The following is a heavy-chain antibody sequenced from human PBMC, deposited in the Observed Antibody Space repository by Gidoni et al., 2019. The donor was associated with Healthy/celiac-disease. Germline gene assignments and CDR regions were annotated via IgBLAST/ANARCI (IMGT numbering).Heavy chain of an antibody. D-gene: IGHD6-19*01. CDR1: GFTFSSYA. Sequence: EVQLVESGGGLVQPGGSLRLSCAASGFTFSSYAMSWVRQAPGKGLEGVSAISGSGGSTYYADSVKGRFTISRDNSKNTLYLQMNSLRAEDTAVYYCAKSQVAGKKPYYYYGMDVWGQGTTVTVSS. CDR2: ISGSGGST. CDR3: AKSQVAGKKPYYYYGMDV. J-gene: IGHJ6*02. V-gene: IGHV3-23*04.